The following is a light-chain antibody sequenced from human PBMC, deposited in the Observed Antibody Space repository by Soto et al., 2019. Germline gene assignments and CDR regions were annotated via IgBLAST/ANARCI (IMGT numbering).Light chain of an antibody. CDR2: KAS. V-gene: IGKV1-5*03. CDR3: QQYNDSFSYT. Sequence: DIQMTQSPSTLSASVGDRVTITCRASQSISSWSAWYQQNPGTAPKLLIYKASTLESGVPSRFSGSRSGTEFTLTVSSLQPDEFAADYCQQYNDSFSYTCVHGTKLEIK. CDR1: QSISSW. J-gene: IGKJ2*01.